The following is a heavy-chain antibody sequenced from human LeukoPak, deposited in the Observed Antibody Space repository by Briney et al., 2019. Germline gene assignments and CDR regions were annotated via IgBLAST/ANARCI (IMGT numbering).Heavy chain of an antibody. CDR2: INHSGST. CDR1: GGSFSGYY. V-gene: IGHV4-34*01. Sequence: PSETLSLTCAVYGGSFSGYYWSWIRQPPGKGLEWIGEINHSGSTNYNPSLKSRVAISVDTSKNQFSLKLSSVTAADTTVYYCARPKVFGDYQGAFDIWGQGTMVIVSS. CDR3: ARPKVFGDYQGAFDI. D-gene: IGHD4-17*01. J-gene: IGHJ3*02.